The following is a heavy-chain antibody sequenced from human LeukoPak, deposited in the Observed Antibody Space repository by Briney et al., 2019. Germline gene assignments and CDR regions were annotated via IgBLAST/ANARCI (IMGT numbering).Heavy chain of an antibody. D-gene: IGHD2-2*01. CDR3: ARVVGYCSSTSCKRAYYYYMDV. V-gene: IGHV4-34*01. CDR2: INHSGST. J-gene: IGHJ6*03. Sequence: SETLSLTCAVYGGSFSGYYWSWIRQPPGKGLEWIGEINHSGSTNYNPSLKSRVTISVDTSKNQFSLKLSSVTAADTAVYYCARVVGYCSSTSCKRAYYYYMDVWGKGTTVTVSS. CDR1: GGSFSGYY.